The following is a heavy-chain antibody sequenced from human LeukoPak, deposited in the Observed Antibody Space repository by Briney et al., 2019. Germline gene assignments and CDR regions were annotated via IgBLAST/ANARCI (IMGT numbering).Heavy chain of an antibody. J-gene: IGHJ6*02. CDR3: ARARYYDFWSGYSYYYGMDV. CDR1: GGIFSSYT. V-gene: IGHV1-69*02. Sequence: SVKVSCKASGGIFSSYTISWVRQAPGQGLEWMGRIIPILGIANYAQKFQGRVTITADKSTSTAYMELSSLRSEDTAVYYCARARYYDFWSGYSYYYGMDVWGQGTTVTVSS. D-gene: IGHD3-3*01. CDR2: IIPILGIA.